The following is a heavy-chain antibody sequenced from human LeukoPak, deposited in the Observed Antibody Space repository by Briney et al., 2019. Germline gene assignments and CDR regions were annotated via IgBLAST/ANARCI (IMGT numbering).Heavy chain of an antibody. V-gene: IGHV4-34*01. Sequence: PSETLSLTCAVYGGSFSGYYWSWIRQPPGKGLEWIGEINHSGSTNYNPSLKSRVTISVDTSKNQFSLKLSSVTAADTAVYYCARVSLSEKQWLVPDYYYGMDVWGQGTTVTVSS. CDR2: INHSGST. J-gene: IGHJ6*02. CDR1: GGSFSGYY. CDR3: ARVSLSEKQWLVPDYYYGMDV. D-gene: IGHD6-19*01.